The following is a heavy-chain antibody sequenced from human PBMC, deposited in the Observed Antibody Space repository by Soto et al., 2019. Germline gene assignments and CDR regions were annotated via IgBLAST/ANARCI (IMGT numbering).Heavy chain of an antibody. D-gene: IGHD6-6*01. CDR2: TYYRSKWYN. CDR1: GDSVSSNSAA. J-gene: IGHJ6*02. Sequence: SQTLSLTCAISGDSVSSNSAAWNWIRQSPSRGLEWLGRTYYRSKWYNDYAVSVKSRITINPDTSKNQFSLQLNSVTPEEKAVYYCASGDPRYSSSSLSGYYYYYGMDVWGQGTTVTVSS. V-gene: IGHV6-1*01. CDR3: ASGDPRYSSSSLSGYYYYYGMDV.